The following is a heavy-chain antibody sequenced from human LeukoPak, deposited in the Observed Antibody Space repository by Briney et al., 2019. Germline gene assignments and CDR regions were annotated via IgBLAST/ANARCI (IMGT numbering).Heavy chain of an antibody. J-gene: IGHJ4*01. CDR2: INQAGNER. CDR1: GFTFTAYW. V-gene: IGHV3-7*03. CDR3: AKGIYSSGWSYFDY. Sequence: GGSLRLSCEGSGFTFTAYWMSWVRQAPGQGLEWVASINQAGNERLFADSVRGRFTISRDNSKNTLYLQMNSLRAEDTAVYYCAKGIYSSGWSYFDYWGHGTLVTVSS. D-gene: IGHD6-19*01.